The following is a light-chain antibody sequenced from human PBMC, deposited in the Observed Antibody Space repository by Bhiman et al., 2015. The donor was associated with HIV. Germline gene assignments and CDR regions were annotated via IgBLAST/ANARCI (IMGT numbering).Light chain of an antibody. CDR2: EVN. V-gene: IGLV2-14*03. J-gene: IGLJ2*01. CDR1: YSDIGFFPY. Sequence: QSALTQPPSASGSLGQSVTISCAGTYSDIGFFPYVSWYQQHPGKVPKVLIFEVNKRPSGVSNRFSGSKSGNTASLTISGLQAEDEADYYCAAWDDSLSGLILGGGTKLTVL. CDR3: AAWDDSLSGLI.